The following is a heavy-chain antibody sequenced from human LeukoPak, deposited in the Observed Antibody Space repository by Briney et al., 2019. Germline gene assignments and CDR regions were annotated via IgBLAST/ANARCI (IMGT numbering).Heavy chain of an antibody. D-gene: IGHD3-10*01. Sequence: GGSLRLSCAASGFTFDSYSMNWVRQAPGKGLEWVSSISSSSRYIFYADSVKGRFTISRDNAKNSLYLHMNSLRPEDTAVYYCARVEAVYYYGSASPYSPYWGQGTLVTVSS. V-gene: IGHV3-21*04. CDR2: ISSSSRYI. J-gene: IGHJ4*02. CDR3: ARVEAVYYYGSASPYSPY. CDR1: GFTFDSYS.